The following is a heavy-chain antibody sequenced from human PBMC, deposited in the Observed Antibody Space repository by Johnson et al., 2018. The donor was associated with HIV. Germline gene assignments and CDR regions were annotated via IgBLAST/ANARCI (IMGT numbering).Heavy chain of an antibody. CDR2: ISYDGNIK. CDR1: GFTFSSYA. J-gene: IGHJ3*01. V-gene: IGHV3-30-3*01. CDR3: ARAMYAAAGSETDAFDL. Sequence: QVQLVESGGGVVQPGRSLRLSCAASGFTFSSYAMHWVRQAPGKGLEWVAVISYDGNIKFYADYVKGRFSISRDNSKNTLFLDMNSLRAEDTAVYYCARAMYAAAGSETDAFDLWGLGTMVTVSS. D-gene: IGHD6-13*01.